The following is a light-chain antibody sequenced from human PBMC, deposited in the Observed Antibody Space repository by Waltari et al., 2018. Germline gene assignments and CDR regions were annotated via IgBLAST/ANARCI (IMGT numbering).Light chain of an antibody. CDR3: NSRDSNGNPFV. CDR1: SPSNYY. V-gene: IGLV3-19*01. J-gene: IGLJ1*01. CDR2: GKN. Sequence: SSELTQDPAVSVALGQTVRITCQGESPSNYYANWYRQKPGQAPLLVMYGKNNRPSGIPDRFSGSYSGDTASLTITGAQAEDEADYYCNSRDSNGNPFVFGPATKVTVL.